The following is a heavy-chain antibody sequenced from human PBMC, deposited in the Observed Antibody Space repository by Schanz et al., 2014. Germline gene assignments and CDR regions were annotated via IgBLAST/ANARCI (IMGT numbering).Heavy chain of an antibody. V-gene: IGHV3-48*01. Sequence: VQLVESGGGVVQPGRSLRLSCAASGFTFSSYGMHWVRQAPGKGLVWVAYISSSSSTIHYADSVKGRFTISRDNAKNSLYLQMDSLRAEDTAVYYCARDLPRTFLFDYWGQGTLVTVSS. CDR3: ARDLPRTFLFDY. CDR1: GFTFSSYG. J-gene: IGHJ4*02. CDR2: ISSSSSTI.